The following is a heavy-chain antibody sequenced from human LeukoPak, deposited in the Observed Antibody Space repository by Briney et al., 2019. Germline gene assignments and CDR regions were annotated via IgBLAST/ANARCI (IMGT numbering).Heavy chain of an antibody. CDR3: AKASCSSTSCYNDY. CDR1: GFTFVDYA. V-gene: IGHV3-9*01. Sequence: GGSLRLSCAASGFTFVDYAIHCVRQAPGKGLEWVSGISWNSGSIGYADSVKGRFTISRDNAKNSLYLQMNSLRAEDTALYYCAKASCSSTSCYNDYWGQGTLVTVSS. CDR2: ISWNSGSI. D-gene: IGHD2-2*02. J-gene: IGHJ4*02.